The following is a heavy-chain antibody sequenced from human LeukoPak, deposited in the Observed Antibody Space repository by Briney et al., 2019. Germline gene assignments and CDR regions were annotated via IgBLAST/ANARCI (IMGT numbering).Heavy chain of an antibody. CDR2: ISYDGSNK. Sequence: PGGSLRLSCAASGFTFSSYGMSWVRQAPGKGLEWVAVISYDGSNKYYADSVKGRFTISRDNSKNTLYLQMNSLRAEDTAVYYCARDTVKAPAYYFDYWGQGTLVTVSS. CDR1: GFTFSSYG. CDR3: ARDTVKAPAYYFDY. V-gene: IGHV3-30*03. J-gene: IGHJ4*02.